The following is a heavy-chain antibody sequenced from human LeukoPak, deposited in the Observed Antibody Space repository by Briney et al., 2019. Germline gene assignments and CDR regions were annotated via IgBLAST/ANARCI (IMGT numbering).Heavy chain of an antibody. CDR2: ISYDGSNK. Sequence: GGSLRLSCAASGFTFSSYAMHWVRQAPGKGLEWVAVISYDGSNKYYADSVKGRFTISRDSSKNTLYLQMNSLRAEDTAVYYCAREGYSSSWYWGDPSYYFDYWGQGTLVTVSS. D-gene: IGHD6-13*01. V-gene: IGHV3-30-3*01. CDR1: GFTFSSYA. J-gene: IGHJ4*02. CDR3: AREGYSSSWYWGDPSYYFDY.